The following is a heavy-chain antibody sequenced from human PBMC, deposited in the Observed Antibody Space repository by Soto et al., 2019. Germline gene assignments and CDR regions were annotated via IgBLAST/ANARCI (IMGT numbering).Heavy chain of an antibody. J-gene: IGHJ5*02. Sequence: PSLTCAGYGGSFSGYYWSWIRQPPGKGLQWIGEVNHSGSTNYNPSLKSRVTISVDTSKNQSSLKLSSVTAAYTAVYYCARGWSGLVIIRFDHWGQGTLVTVSS. CDR3: ARGWSGLVIIRFDH. D-gene: IGHD3-9*01. CDR2: VNHSGST. CDR1: GGSFSGYY. V-gene: IGHV4-34*01.